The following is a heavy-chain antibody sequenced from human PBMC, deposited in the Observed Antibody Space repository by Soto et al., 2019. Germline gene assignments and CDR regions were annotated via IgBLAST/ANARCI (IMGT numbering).Heavy chain of an antibody. D-gene: IGHD3-10*01. V-gene: IGHV4-30-4*08. J-gene: IGHJ4*02. CDR2: IYYSGST. Sequence: SEALSLTCTVSGGSINSDYWSWIRQPPGKGLEWIGYIYYSGSTYYNPSLKSRVTISVDTSKNQFSLKLSSVTAADTAVYYCARVGSGSYYKIPYFDYWGQG. CDR3: ARVGSGSYYKIPYFDY. CDR1: GGSINSDY.